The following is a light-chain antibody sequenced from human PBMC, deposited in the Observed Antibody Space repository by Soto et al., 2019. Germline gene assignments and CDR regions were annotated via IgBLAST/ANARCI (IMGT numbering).Light chain of an antibody. CDR3: QQYNNWPPYT. V-gene: IGKV3-15*01. Sequence: DIVMTQSPATLSVSPGERATLSCRASQSVSTNLACYQQKPGQAPRLHIYGATTRDTGIAARFSCSGSGKAFSHLSSSRQSDDFADYYCQQYNNWPPYTFGQGTKVEIK. J-gene: IGKJ2*01. CDR2: GAT. CDR1: QSVSTN.